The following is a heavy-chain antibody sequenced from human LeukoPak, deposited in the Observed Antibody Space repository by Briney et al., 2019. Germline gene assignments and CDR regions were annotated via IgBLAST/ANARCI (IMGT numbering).Heavy chain of an antibody. CDR2: ISGGGVNT. CDR1: GFTFNSYA. Sequence: GGSLRLSCAASGFTFNSYAMTWVRQAPGKGLEWVSAISGGGVNTYYADSAKGRFTISRDNSKNMLYLQMNSLRAEDTAVYYCAKTLGYSGYFSPWGQGTLVTVSS. V-gene: IGHV3-23*01. D-gene: IGHD3-22*01. CDR3: AKTLGYSGYFSP. J-gene: IGHJ5*02.